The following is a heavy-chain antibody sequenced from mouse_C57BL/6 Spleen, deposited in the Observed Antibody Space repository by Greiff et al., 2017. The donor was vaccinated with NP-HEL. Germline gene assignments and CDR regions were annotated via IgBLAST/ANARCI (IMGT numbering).Heavy chain of an antibody. Sequence: DVKLVESGGGLVKPGGSLKLSCAASGFTFSDYGMHWVRQAPEKGLEWVAYISSGSSTIYYADTVKGRFTISRDNAKNTLFLQMTSLRSEDTAMYYCARESLHAVDYWGQGTSVTVSS. J-gene: IGHJ4*01. V-gene: IGHV5-17*01. D-gene: IGHD1-3*01. CDR2: ISSGSSTI. CDR3: ARESLHAVDY. CDR1: GFTFSDYG.